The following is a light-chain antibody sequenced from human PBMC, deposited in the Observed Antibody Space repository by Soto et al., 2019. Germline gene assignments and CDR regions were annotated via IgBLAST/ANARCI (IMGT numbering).Light chain of an antibody. CDR3: QQYYNWPPIT. CDR2: GAS. CDR1: QSVGSN. Sequence: ENVLTQSPGTLSLSPGGRATLSCRASQSVGSNLAWYQHKPGQAPRLLIYGASTRATGIPARFSGSGSGTEFTLTISSLQSEDFAVYYCQQYYNWPPITFGQGTRLEIK. J-gene: IGKJ5*01. V-gene: IGKV3-15*01.